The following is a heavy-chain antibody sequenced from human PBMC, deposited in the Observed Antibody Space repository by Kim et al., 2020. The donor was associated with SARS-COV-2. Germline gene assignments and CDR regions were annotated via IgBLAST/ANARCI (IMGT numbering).Heavy chain of an antibody. J-gene: IGHJ6*02. Sequence: YADSVKGRYTNARDNAKNSLYLQMNSLRAEDTAVYYCARVAYSSGGGMDVWGQGTTVTVSS. CDR3: ARVAYSSGGGMDV. D-gene: IGHD6-19*01. V-gene: IGHV3-11*01.